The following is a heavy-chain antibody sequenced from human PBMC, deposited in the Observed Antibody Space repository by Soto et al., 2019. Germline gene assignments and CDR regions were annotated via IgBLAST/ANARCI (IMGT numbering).Heavy chain of an antibody. CDR3: ERAINRDSTAYYSFAY. V-gene: IGHV1-18*01. D-gene: IGHD3-22*01. CDR2: VGTSNTNT. Sequence: QVQLVQSGPEVKMPGASVKVSCETSGYPFTAYGLAWLRQAPGQRPEWMGWVGTSNTNTNYAHKFRGRVTMTTDRSTTQTYMELTSLTSDDTAVYYCERAINRDSTAYYSFAYWGQGTLVTVSS. CDR1: GYPFTAYG. J-gene: IGHJ4*02.